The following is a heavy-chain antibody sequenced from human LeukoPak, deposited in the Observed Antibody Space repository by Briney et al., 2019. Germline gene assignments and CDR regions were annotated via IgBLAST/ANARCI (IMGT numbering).Heavy chain of an antibody. J-gene: IGHJ6*02. Sequence: PSETLSLTCAVYGGSFSGYYWSWIRQPPGKGLEWIGEINHSGSTNYNPSLKSRVTISVDTSKNQFSLKLSSVTAADTAVYYCARGETQWLPFRNYYYYYGMDVWGQGTTVTVSS. D-gene: IGHD6-19*01. CDR3: ARGETQWLPFRNYYYYYGMDV. CDR1: GGSFSGYY. V-gene: IGHV4-34*01. CDR2: INHSGST.